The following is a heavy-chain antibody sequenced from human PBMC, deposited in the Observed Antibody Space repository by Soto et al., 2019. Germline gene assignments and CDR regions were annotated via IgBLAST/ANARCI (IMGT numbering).Heavy chain of an antibody. Sequence: QVQLQESGPGLVKPSQTLSLTCTVSGGSISSGGYYWSWIRQHPGKGLEGIGYIYYSGSTYYNPSRTSRVTLSVVTAKAHFSLNLSSVTAATTAVSYCARDFTDSSGPTLSMGAWGQGTTVTVSS. CDR2: IYYSGST. V-gene: IGHV4-31*03. CDR1: GGSISSGGYY. D-gene: IGHD6-19*01. J-gene: IGHJ6*02. CDR3: ARDFTDSSGPTLSMGA.